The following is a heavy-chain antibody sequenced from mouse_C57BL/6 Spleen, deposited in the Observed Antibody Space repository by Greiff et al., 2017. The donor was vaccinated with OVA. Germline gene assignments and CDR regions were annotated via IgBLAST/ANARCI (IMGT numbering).Heavy chain of an antibody. CDR3: ARERGDFGYFDV. V-gene: IGHV1-52*01. J-gene: IGHJ1*03. Sequence: QVQLQQPGAELVRPGSSVKLSCKASGYTFTSYWMHWVKQRPIQGLEWIGNIDPSNSETHYNQKFKDKATLTVDKSSSTAYMQLSSLTSEDSAVYYCARERGDFGYFDVWGTGTTVTVSS. CDR1: GYTFTSYW. CDR2: IDPSNSET.